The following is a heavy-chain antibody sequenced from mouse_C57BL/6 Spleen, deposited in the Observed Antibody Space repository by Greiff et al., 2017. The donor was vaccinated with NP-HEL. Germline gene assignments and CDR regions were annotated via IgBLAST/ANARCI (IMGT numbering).Heavy chain of an antibody. J-gene: IGHJ2*01. D-gene: IGHD2-5*01. V-gene: IGHV1-50*01. CDR3: ARGNSNYFDY. Sequence: QVQLQQPGAELVKPGASVKLSCKASGYTFTSYWMQWVKQRPGQGLEWIGEIDPSDSYTNYNQKFKGKATLTVDTSSSTAYMQLSSLTSEDSAVYYCARGNSNYFDYWGKGTTLTVAS. CDR2: IDPSDSYT. CDR1: GYTFTSYW.